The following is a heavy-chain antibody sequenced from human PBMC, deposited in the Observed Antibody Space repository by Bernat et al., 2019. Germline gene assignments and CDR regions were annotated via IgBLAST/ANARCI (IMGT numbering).Heavy chain of an antibody. V-gene: IGHV3-30*15. CDR2: ISDDGNYQ. CDR3: AREGYSSGHAGAFDI. Sequence: QEQLVESGGDVVQPGRSLRLSCLGSGFIFSKSVIHWVRQAPGKGLDWVAAISDDGNYQHYADSVKGRFTISRDNLKKTVYLQISSLKIKDTAIYYCAREGYSSGHAGAFDIWGQGTMVTVSS. J-gene: IGHJ3*02. D-gene: IGHD6-19*01. CDR1: GFIFSKSV.